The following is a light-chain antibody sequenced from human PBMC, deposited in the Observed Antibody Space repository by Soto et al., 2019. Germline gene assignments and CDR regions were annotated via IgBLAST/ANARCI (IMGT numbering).Light chain of an antibody. CDR2: GHT. J-gene: IGLJ2*01. V-gene: IGLV1-40*01. CDR1: SSNIGAGYD. Sequence: QSVLTQPPSVSGAPGQRVTISCTGSSSNIGAGYDVHWYQQLPGTAPKLLIDGHTDGPSGVPERFSGSKSGTSASLAITGLQAEDEADYYCQSYDSRLTGSVVFGGGTKVTVL. CDR3: QSYDSRLTGSVV.